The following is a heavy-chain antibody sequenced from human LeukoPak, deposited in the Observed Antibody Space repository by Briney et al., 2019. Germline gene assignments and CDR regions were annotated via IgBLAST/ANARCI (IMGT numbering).Heavy chain of an antibody. CDR3: ARAQSATLSYYFDS. Sequence: PGRSLRLSCAASGFTFTTYNLHWVRQAPGKGLEWVAFTWSDGSEKFYADSVKGRFIISRDNSKYTPYLQMNSLRVEDTGLYYCARAQSATLSYYFDSWGRGTLVTVSS. CDR1: GFTFTTYN. V-gene: IGHV3-33*01. CDR2: TWSDGSEK. J-gene: IGHJ4*02. D-gene: IGHD2-15*01.